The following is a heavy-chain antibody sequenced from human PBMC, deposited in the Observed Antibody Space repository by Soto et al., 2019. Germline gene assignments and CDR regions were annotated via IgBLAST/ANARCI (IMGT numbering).Heavy chain of an antibody. V-gene: IGHV3-74*01. Sequence: PGGSLRLSCAASDFAFTNAWINWVRQAPGKRLVWVSRINAEGSSTNYADSVKGRFTISRDNAKSTLYLQMNSLRAEDTAVYYCASGRADYGSTFYWGQGTLVTVSS. D-gene: IGHD4-17*01. CDR3: ASGRADYGSTFY. CDR2: INAEGSST. CDR1: DFAFTNAW. J-gene: IGHJ4*02.